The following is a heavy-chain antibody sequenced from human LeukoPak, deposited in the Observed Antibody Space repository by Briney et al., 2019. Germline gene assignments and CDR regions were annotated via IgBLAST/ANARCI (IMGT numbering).Heavy chain of an antibody. CDR1: GGSISSSSYY. V-gene: IGHV4-39*02. Sequence: PSETLSLTCTVSGGSISSSSYYWGWIRQPPGKGLEWIGYIYYSGSTYYNPSLKSRVTISVDTSKNQFSLKLTSVTAADTAVYYCAKETYYYDSSGYPNWFDPWGQGTLVTVSS. CDR2: IYYSGST. J-gene: IGHJ5*02. D-gene: IGHD3-22*01. CDR3: AKETYYYDSSGYPNWFDP.